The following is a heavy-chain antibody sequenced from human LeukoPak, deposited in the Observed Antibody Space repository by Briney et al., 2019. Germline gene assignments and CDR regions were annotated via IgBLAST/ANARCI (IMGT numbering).Heavy chain of an antibody. CDR2: MNPNSGNT. D-gene: IGHD3-3*01. V-gene: IGHV1-8*03. J-gene: IGHJ5*02. CDR1: GGTFSSYA. Sequence: GASVKVSCKASGGTFSSYAISWVRQAPGQGLEWMGWMNPNSGNTGYAQKFQGRVTITRNTSISTAYMELSSLRSEDTAVYYCARGDSLRITIFGVVTPNWFDPWGQGTLVTVSS. CDR3: ARGDSLRITIFGVVTPNWFDP.